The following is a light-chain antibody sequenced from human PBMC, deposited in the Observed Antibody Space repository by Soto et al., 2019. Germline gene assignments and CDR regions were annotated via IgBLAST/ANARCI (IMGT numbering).Light chain of an antibody. V-gene: IGKV1-5*01. Sequence: DIQMTQSPSTLSASVGDRVTITCRASQSISNWLAWYQQKPGKAPKLLIYGASSLESGVPSRFSGSGSGTEFTLTIRSLQPDDFETYYCQQYNSYSLFFGQGTKLEIK. CDR2: GAS. J-gene: IGKJ2*01. CDR1: QSISNW. CDR3: QQYNSYSLF.